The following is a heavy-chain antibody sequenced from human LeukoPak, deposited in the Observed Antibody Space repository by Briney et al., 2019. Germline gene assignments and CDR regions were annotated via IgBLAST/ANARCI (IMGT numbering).Heavy chain of an antibody. D-gene: IGHD1/OR15-1a*01. CDR2: IWYGESNK. J-gene: IGHJ4*02. CDR3: AVMGGEHLVLDY. CDR1: GFLYSNYG. Sequence: PGGSLTLPCKASGFLYSNYGMHWLRQARGRALVGVAVIWYGESNKNYANSVTARFTISRDNSKNWLCLQMNSLRAEDTAVYYCAVMGGEHLVLDYWGQGTLVTVSS. V-gene: IGHV3-33*01.